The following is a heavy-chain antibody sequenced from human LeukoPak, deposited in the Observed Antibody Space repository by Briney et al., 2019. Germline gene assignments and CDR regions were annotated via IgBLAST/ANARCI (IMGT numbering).Heavy chain of an antibody. V-gene: IGHV4-38-2*02. D-gene: IGHD5-12*01. CDR2: IYHSGST. CDR1: GYSISSGYY. CDR3: ARSGSGYLRYYFDY. J-gene: IGHJ4*02. Sequence: SETLSLTCTVSGYSISSGYYWGWIRQPPGKGLEWIASIYHSGSTYYNPSLKSRVTISVDTSKNQFSLKLSSVTAADTAVYYCARSGSGYLRYYFDYWGQGTLVTVSS.